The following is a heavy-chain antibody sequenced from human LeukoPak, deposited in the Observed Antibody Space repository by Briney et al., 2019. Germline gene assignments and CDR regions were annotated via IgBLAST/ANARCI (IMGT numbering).Heavy chain of an antibody. V-gene: IGHV1-8*01. J-gene: IGHJ6*03. Sequence: ASVKVSCKASGYTFTSYDINWVRQATGQGLEWMGWMNPNSGNTGYAQKFLGRVTMTRNTSISTAYMELSSLRSEDTAVYYCARGLYSSSWYLLRPTGYYYYYMDVWGKGTTVTISS. CDR3: ARGLYSSSWYLLRPTGYYYYYMDV. CDR2: MNPNSGNT. D-gene: IGHD6-13*01. CDR1: GYTFTSYD.